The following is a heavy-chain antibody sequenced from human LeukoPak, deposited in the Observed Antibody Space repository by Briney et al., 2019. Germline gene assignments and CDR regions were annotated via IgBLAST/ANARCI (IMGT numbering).Heavy chain of an antibody. Sequence: ASVKVSCKASGYTFTNYGISWVRQTPGQGLEWMGWISAYNGNTHYAQNLQGRVTMTTDTSTSTAYMELRSLRSDDTAVYYCARIRLYYDILTGESAFDIWGQGTMVTVSS. J-gene: IGHJ3*02. CDR3: ARIRLYYDILTGESAFDI. CDR1: GYTFTNYG. V-gene: IGHV1-18*01. CDR2: ISAYNGNT. D-gene: IGHD3-9*01.